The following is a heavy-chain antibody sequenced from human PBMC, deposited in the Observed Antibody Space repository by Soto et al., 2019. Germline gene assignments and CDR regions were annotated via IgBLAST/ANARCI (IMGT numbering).Heavy chain of an antibody. CDR1: GGSISSSSYY. CDR3: ASDSSGCLALYYYGMDV. J-gene: IGHJ6*02. D-gene: IGHD6-19*01. Sequence: QLQLQESGPGLVKPSETLSLTCTVSGGSISSSSYYWGWIRQPPGKGLEWIGSIYYSGSTYYNPSLKSRVTISVATSQNQFSLTLSSVTAADTAVYYCASDSSGCLALYYYGMDVWGQGTTVTVSS. CDR2: IYYSGST. V-gene: IGHV4-39*01.